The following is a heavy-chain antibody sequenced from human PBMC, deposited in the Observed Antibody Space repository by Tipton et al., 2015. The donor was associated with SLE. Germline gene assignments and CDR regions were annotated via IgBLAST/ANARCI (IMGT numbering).Heavy chain of an antibody. J-gene: IGHJ4*01. V-gene: IGHV3-48*01. CDR1: GFTFNSYS. CDR3: AKVDRSNMVTSFDY. D-gene: IGHD5-18*01. CDR2: ISGSSNTI. Sequence: GSLRLSCAASGFTFNSYSMNWVRQAPGKGLEWVSYISGSSNTIYYADSVKGRFIISRDNAKKSLYLQLNSLRAEDTAVYYCAKVDRSNMVTSFDYWGQGTLVTVSS.